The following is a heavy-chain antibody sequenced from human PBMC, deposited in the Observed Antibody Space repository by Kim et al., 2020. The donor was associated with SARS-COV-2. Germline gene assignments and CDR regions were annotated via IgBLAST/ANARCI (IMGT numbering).Heavy chain of an antibody. CDR3: TTSVVGRP. CDR1: GFTFSNAW. V-gene: IGHV3-15*01. Sequence: GGSLRLSCAASGFTFSNAWMSWVRQAPGKGLEWVGCINSKSDGGTTDYAAPGKGRISIARDDSKKTLYMQMHRLKTEDTAEYDCTTSVVGRPWGQSALVT. J-gene: IGHJ5*02. CDR2: INSKSDGGTT. D-gene: IGHD2-21*01.